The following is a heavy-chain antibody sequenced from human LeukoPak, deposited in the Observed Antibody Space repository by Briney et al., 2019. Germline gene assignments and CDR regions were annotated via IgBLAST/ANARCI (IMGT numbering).Heavy chain of an antibody. D-gene: IGHD2-2*01. Sequence: GASVKVSCKASGYTFTDSYIHWVRQAPGQRLEWMGWINPDSGGTNYAQKFQGRVTMTRDTSISTGYMELGRLTSDDTAVYYCAYLSPAEDSWGQGTLVTVSS. CDR3: AYLSPAEDS. CDR2: INPDSGGT. J-gene: IGHJ4*02. V-gene: IGHV1-2*02. CDR1: GYTFTDSY.